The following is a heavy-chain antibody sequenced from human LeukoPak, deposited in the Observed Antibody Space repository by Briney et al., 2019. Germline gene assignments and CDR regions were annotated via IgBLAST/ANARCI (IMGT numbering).Heavy chain of an antibody. V-gene: IGHV3-48*03. J-gene: IGHJ4*02. CDR2: ISSSGSTI. D-gene: IGHD1-26*01. CDR3: ARGDPRVGATDY. CDR1: GFTFSSYE. Sequence: PGGSLRLSCAASGFTFSSYEMNWVRQAPGKGLEWVSYISSSGSTIYYADSVKGRFTISRDNAKNSLYLQMNSLRAEDTAAYYCARGDPRVGATDYWGQGTLVTVSS.